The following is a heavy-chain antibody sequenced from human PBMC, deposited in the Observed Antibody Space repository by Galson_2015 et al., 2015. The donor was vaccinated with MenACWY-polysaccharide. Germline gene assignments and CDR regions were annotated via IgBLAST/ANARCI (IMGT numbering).Heavy chain of an antibody. CDR3: ARGLAVTGYYFDY. J-gene: IGHJ4*02. Sequence: CAISGDSVSGNSVAWNWIRQSPSRGLEWLGRTYFRSKWYSDYAVSVKSRISINADTSKNQFSLQLNSVTPEDTAVYYCARGLAVTGYYFDYWGQGTLVTVSS. CDR2: TYFRSKWYS. V-gene: IGHV6-1*01. D-gene: IGHD6-19*01. CDR1: GDSVSGNSVA.